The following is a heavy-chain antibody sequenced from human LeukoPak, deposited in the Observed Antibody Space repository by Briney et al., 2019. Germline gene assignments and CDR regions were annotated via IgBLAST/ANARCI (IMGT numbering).Heavy chain of an antibody. J-gene: IGHJ4*02. CDR1: RFTLSNYW. V-gene: IGHV3-7*01. D-gene: IGHD2-2*01. CDR2: IKQDGSEK. Sequence: GGSLRLSCAASRFTLSNYWMSWVRQAPGKGLEWVANIKQDGSEKYYVDSVKGRFTISRDNAKNSLYLQMNSLRAEDTAVYYCARDHPVGYCSSTSCQNVYFDYWGQGTLVTVSS. CDR3: ARDHPVGYCSSTSCQNVYFDY.